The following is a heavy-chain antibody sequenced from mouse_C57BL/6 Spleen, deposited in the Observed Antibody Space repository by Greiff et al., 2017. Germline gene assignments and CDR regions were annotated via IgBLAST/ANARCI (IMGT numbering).Heavy chain of an antibody. CDR2: IWRGGST. Sequence: QVQLQQSGPGLVQPSQSLSITCTVSGFSLTSYGVHWVRQSPGKGLEWLGVIWRGGSTDYNAAFMSRLSITNDNSKSQVFFKMNSLQADDTAIYSCANDYDYAMDYWGQGTSVTVSS. J-gene: IGHJ4*01. D-gene: IGHD2-4*01. CDR1: GFSLTSYG. CDR3: ANDYDYAMDY. V-gene: IGHV2-5*01.